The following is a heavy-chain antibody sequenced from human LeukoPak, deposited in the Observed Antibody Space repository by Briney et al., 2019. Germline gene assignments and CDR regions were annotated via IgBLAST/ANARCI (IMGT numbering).Heavy chain of an antibody. J-gene: IGHJ4*02. D-gene: IGHD3-9*01. Sequence: ASVKVSCKASGYTFTGYYIHWVRQAPGQGLEWMGWIKPNSGGTKFAQKFQGRVTMTRDTSISTAYMELSRLRSDDTAVYYCAREYYDILTGYYPPDYWGQGTLVTVSS. V-gene: IGHV1-2*02. CDR3: AREYYDILTGYYPPDY. CDR2: IKPNSGGT. CDR1: GYTFTGYY.